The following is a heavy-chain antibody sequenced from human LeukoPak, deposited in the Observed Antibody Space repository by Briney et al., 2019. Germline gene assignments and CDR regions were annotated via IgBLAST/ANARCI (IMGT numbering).Heavy chain of an antibody. J-gene: IGHJ4*02. CDR3: ARDSGYGSFFDY. V-gene: IGHV3-74*03. CDR1: GLTFSIYW. CDR2: IKSDGSDT. Sequence: GGSLRLSCAASGLTFSIYWMHWVRHVPGKGLVWVSRIKSDGSDTTYADSVKGRFTISRDNAKNTLYLQMNSLRAEDTAVYYCARDSGYGSFFDYWGQGTLVTVSS. D-gene: IGHD5-12*01.